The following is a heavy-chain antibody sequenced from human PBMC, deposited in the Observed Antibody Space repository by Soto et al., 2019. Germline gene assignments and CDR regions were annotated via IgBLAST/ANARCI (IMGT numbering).Heavy chain of an antibody. CDR2: INAGNGNT. Sequence: ASVKVSCKASGYPFTSYAMHWVRQAPGQRLEWMGWINAGNGNTKYSQKFQGRVTITRDTSASTAYMELSSLRSEDTAVYYCARTLGNWNYFDYWGQGTLVTVSS. J-gene: IGHJ4*02. CDR1: GYPFTSYA. D-gene: IGHD1-20*01. V-gene: IGHV1-3*01. CDR3: ARTLGNWNYFDY.